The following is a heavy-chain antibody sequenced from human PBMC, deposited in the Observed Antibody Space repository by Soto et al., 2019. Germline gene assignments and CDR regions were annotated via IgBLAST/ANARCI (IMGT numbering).Heavy chain of an antibody. V-gene: IGHV1-69*13. D-gene: IGHD3-3*01. Sequence: SVKVSCKASGGTFSSYAISWVRQAPGQGLEWMGGIIPIFGTANYAQKFQGRVTITADESTSTAYMELSSLRSEDTAVYYCARGTYYDFWSGFSMDVWGQGTTVTVSS. J-gene: IGHJ6*02. CDR2: IIPIFGTA. CDR3: ARGTYYDFWSGFSMDV. CDR1: GGTFSSYA.